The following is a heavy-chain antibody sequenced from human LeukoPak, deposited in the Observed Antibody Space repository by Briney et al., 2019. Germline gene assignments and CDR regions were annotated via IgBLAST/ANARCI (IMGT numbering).Heavy chain of an antibody. CDR3: ARDLGRQWLVHATDWYFDL. CDR2: INPNSGGT. Sequence: GASVKVSCKASGYTFTGYYMHWVRQAPGQGLEWMGRINPNSGGTNYAQKLQGRVTMTTDTSTSTAYMELRSLRSDDTAVYYCARDLGRQWLVHATDWYFDLWGRGTLVTVSS. CDR1: GYTFTGYY. D-gene: IGHD6-19*01. V-gene: IGHV1-2*06. J-gene: IGHJ2*01.